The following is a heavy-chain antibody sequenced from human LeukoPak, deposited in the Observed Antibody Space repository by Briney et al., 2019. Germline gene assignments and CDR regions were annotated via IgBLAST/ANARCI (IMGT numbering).Heavy chain of an antibody. V-gene: IGHV3-30*02. D-gene: IGHD3-22*01. CDR3: ARGSYDSSGWRFNY. CDR2: IRYDGSNK. J-gene: IGHJ4*02. Sequence: GGSLRLSCAASAFSFSSFAMTWVRQAPGKGLEWVAFIRYDGSNKYYADSVKGRFTISRDNAKNSLYLQMNSLRAEDTAVYYCARGSYDSSGWRFNYWGQGTLVTVSS. CDR1: AFSFSSFA.